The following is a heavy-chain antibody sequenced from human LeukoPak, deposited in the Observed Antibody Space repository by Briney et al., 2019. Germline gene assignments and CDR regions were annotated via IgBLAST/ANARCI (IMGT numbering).Heavy chain of an antibody. D-gene: IGHD6-13*01. Sequence: QPGGSLRLSCAASGFAFSKPGMHWVRQAPGKGLGGVAVIWYDGSNKYYADSVKGRFTISRDNSKNTLYLQMNSLRAEDTAVYYCARDYSSSLDYWGQGTLVTVSS. CDR1: GFAFSKPG. CDR3: ARDYSSSLDY. J-gene: IGHJ4*02. V-gene: IGHV3-33*01. CDR2: IWYDGSNK.